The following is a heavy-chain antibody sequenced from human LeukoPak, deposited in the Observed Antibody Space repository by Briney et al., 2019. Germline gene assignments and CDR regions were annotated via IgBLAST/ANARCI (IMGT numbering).Heavy chain of an antibody. Sequence: GGSLRLSCAASGFTVSSNYMSWVRQAPGKGLEWVSVIYSGGSTYYADSVKGRFTISRDNFKNTLYLQMNSLRAEDTAVYYCARDRYSGYDLDYWGQGTLVTVSS. V-gene: IGHV3-66*01. CDR1: GFTVSSNY. CDR2: IYSGGST. D-gene: IGHD5-12*01. J-gene: IGHJ4*02. CDR3: ARDRYSGYDLDY.